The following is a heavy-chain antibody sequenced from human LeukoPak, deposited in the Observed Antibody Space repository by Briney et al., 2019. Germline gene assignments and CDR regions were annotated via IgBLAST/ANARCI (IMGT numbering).Heavy chain of an antibody. CDR3: ARVGWHYYDSSGYPGY. J-gene: IGHJ4*02. CDR1: GFTLSSYS. Sequence: PGGSLRLSCAASGFTLSSYSMNWIRQPPGKGLEWIGSIYYSGSTYYNPSLKSRVTISVDTSKNQFSLKLSSVTAADTAVYYCARVGWHYYDSSGYPGYWGQGTLVTVSS. CDR2: IYYSGST. V-gene: IGHV4-39*01. D-gene: IGHD3-22*01.